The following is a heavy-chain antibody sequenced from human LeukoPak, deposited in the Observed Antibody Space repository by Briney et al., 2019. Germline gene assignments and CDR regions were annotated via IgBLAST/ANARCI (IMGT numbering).Heavy chain of an antibody. CDR3: ASFMVVAANRIRINRFDP. CDR2: IIPIFGTA. V-gene: IGHV1-69*01. Sequence: SVKVSCKASGGVFSTYAISWVQQVPGQGLEWMGEIIPIFGTADYAQRLQGRVTITADESTSTAYMELSSLRSEDTAIYYCASFMVVAANRIRINRFDPWGQGTLVTVSS. CDR1: GGVFSTYA. D-gene: IGHD2-15*01. J-gene: IGHJ5*02.